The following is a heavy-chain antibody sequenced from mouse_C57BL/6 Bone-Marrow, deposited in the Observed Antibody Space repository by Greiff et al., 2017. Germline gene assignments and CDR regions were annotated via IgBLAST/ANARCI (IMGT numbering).Heavy chain of an antibody. J-gene: IGHJ4*01. CDR3: ASTPLMVTTDYYAMDY. Sequence: DVQLVESGGDLVKPGGSLKLSCAASGFTFSSYGMSWVRQTPDKRLEWVATISSGGSYTYSPDSVKGRFTITRDNAKNTLYLQMSSLKSEDTAMYDCASTPLMVTTDYYAMDYWGQGTSVTVSS. V-gene: IGHV5-6*01. CDR2: ISSGGSYT. D-gene: IGHD2-2*01. CDR1: GFTFSSYG.